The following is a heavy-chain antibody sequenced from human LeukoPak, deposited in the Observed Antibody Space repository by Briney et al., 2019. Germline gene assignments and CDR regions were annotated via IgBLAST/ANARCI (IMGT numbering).Heavy chain of an antibody. D-gene: IGHD5-12*01. Sequence: ASVKVSCKASGYTFSSYSMNWVRQAPGKWLEWVSYISSSSSTIYYADSVKGRFTISRDNSKNTLYLQMNSLRAEDTAVYYCAREVYSGYPYWGQGTLVTVSS. V-gene: IGHV3-48*01. J-gene: IGHJ4*02. CDR3: AREVYSGYPY. CDR2: ISSSSSTI. CDR1: GYTFSSYS.